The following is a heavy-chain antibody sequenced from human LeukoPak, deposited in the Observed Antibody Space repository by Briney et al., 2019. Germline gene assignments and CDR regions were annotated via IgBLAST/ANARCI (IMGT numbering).Heavy chain of an antibody. CDR2: IKQDGSEK. CDR3: ASGSAGVGAFDI. Sequence: GGSLRLSCADSGFTFSSYWMSWVRQAPGKGLECVANIKQDGSEKYYVDSVKGRFTISRDNAKNSLYLQMNSLRAEDTAVYYCASGSAGVGAFDIWGQGTMVTVSS. V-gene: IGHV3-7*01. D-gene: IGHD1-26*01. J-gene: IGHJ3*02. CDR1: GFTFSSYW.